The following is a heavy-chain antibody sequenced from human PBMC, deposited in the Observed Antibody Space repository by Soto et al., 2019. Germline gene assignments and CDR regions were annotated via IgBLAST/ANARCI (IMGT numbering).Heavy chain of an antibody. CDR2: INPNSGDA. V-gene: IGHV1-2*06. CDR3: ARESGGATATLDYYYFYLEV. D-gene: IGHD5-12*01. J-gene: IGHJ6*03. Sequence: QVQLVQSGAEVKKPGASVTVSCKASGYTFSDYYLHWVRQAPGQGPEWMGRINPNSGDAKFAQKFQGRVTMTRDTSVMTAFMELNWLKSDHTAVYYCARESGGATATLDYYYFYLEVWGKGTTVSVSS. CDR1: GYTFSDYY.